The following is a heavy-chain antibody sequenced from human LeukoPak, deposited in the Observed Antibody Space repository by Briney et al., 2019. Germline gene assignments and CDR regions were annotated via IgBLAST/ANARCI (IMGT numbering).Heavy chain of an antibody. CDR1: GYTFTGYY. D-gene: IGHD6-13*01. V-gene: IGHV1-2*02. J-gene: IGHJ5*02. CDR3: ARERGSSSWYWFDP. CDR2: INPNSGGT. Sequence: ASVKVSCKASGYTFTGYYMHWVRQAPGQGLEWMGWINPNSGGTNYAQKFQGRVTMTRDTSISTAYMELSRLRSDDTAVYYCARERGSSSWYWFDPWGQGTLVTVSS.